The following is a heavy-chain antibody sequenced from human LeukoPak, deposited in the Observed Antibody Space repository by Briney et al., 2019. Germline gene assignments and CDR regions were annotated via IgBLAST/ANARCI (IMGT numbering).Heavy chain of an antibody. V-gene: IGHV4-4*07. J-gene: IGHJ6*03. Sequence: PSETLSLTCTVSGGSISSYYWSWIRQPAGKGLEWIGRIYTSGSSNYNPSLKSRVTMSVDTSKNQLSLKLSSVTAADTAVYYCARERIAVAGTLSLFYYYYYLDVWGKGTTVTVSS. CDR3: ARERIAVAGTLSLFYYYYYLDV. CDR1: GGSISSYY. CDR2: IYTSGSS. D-gene: IGHD6-19*01.